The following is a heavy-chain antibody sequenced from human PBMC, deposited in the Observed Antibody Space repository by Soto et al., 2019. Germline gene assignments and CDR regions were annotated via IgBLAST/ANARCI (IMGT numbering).Heavy chain of an antibody. Sequence: ESGGGLVQPGGSLRLSCVASGIPVSSNYMTWVRQAPGKGLEWVSVLHSGGDTYYANSVKGRFTISRHDSTNTLFLQMNSLTAEDPAVYYWARDGPYYYASRLDVWGQGTTVTVSS. CDR2: LHSGGDT. V-gene: IGHV3-53*04. CDR3: ARDGPYYYASRLDV. CDR1: GIPVSSNY. D-gene: IGHD3-10*01. J-gene: IGHJ6*02.